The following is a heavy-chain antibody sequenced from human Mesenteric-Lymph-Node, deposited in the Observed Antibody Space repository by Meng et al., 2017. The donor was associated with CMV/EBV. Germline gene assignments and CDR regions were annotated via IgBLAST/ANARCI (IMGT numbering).Heavy chain of an antibody. Sequence: GGSLRLSCAASGFAFDNYAMHWVRQAPGKGLEWVSGISWNSAAVSFANSVKGRFTISRDNAKNSLYLQIISLRVEDTAFYFCAKAAGSEQPNRLDYWGPGTLVTVSS. CDR3: AKAAGSEQPNRLDY. V-gene: IGHV3-9*01. D-gene: IGHD1-14*01. CDR1: GFAFDNYA. J-gene: IGHJ4*02. CDR2: ISWNSAAV.